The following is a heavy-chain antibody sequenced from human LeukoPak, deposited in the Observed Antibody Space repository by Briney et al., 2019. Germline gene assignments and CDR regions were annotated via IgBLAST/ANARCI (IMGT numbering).Heavy chain of an antibody. Sequence: SETLSLTCTVSGGSISSYYWSWIRQPPGKGLEWIGYIYYSGSTNYNPSLKSRVTISVDTSKNQFSLKLSSVTAADTAVYYCARVPSYNWNQYYYYYGMDVWGQGTTVTVSS. CDR3: ARVPSYNWNQYYYYYGMDV. J-gene: IGHJ6*02. CDR1: GGSISSYY. V-gene: IGHV4-59*01. CDR2: IYYSGST. D-gene: IGHD1-20*01.